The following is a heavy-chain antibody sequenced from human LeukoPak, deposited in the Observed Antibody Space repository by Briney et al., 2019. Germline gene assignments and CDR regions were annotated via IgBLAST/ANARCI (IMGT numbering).Heavy chain of an antibody. D-gene: IGHD1-1*01. CDR3: TTGATGTTWFAFDI. CDR1: GFTFSNAW. CDR2: IKRKTDGGTT. J-gene: IGHJ3*02. V-gene: IGHV3-15*01. Sequence: GGSLRLSCAASGFTFSNAWMGWVRQAPGKGLEWVGRIKRKTDGGTTDYAAPVKGRFTISRDDSKNTLYLQMNSLNTEDTAVYYCTTGATGTTWFAFDIWGQGTMVTVSS.